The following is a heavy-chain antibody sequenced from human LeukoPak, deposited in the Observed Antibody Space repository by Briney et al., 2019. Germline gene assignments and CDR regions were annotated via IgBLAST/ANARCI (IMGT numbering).Heavy chain of an antibody. D-gene: IGHD1-26*01. Sequence: AGGSLRLSCAASGFTFSNNWMHWVRQAPGKGLVWVSLITSEGGGTIYADSVKGRFTISRDNDKNTLYLKMNSLRAEDTAVYYCARGGVTGAWDYWGQGILVTVSS. CDR2: ITSEGGGT. J-gene: IGHJ4*02. CDR3: ARGGVTGAWDY. CDR1: GFTFSNNW. V-gene: IGHV3-74*01.